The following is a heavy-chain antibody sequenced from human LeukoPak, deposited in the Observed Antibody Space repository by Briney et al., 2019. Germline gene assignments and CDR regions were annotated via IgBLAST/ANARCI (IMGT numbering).Heavy chain of an antibody. CDR3: ARDGNSRGDFDY. V-gene: IGHV4-59*12. Sequence: PSETLSLTCTVSGGSISSYYWSWIRQPPGKRLEWIGHIYYSGSTNYNPSLKSRVTISVDTSKNQFSLKLSSVTAADTAVYYCARDGNSRGDFDYWGQGTLVTVSS. CDR2: IYYSGST. J-gene: IGHJ4*02. D-gene: IGHD4-23*01. CDR1: GGSISSYY.